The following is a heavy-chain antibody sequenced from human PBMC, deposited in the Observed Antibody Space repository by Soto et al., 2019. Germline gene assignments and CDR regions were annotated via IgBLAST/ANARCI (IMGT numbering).Heavy chain of an antibody. Sequence: SVKVSCKASGGTFSSCDISWVRQEPGQGLEWMGGIIPIFGTANYAQKFQGRVTITADESTSAAYMELSSLRSEDTAVYYCARDQIGEARYYFDYWGQGTLVTVSS. CDR3: ARDQIGEARYYFDY. V-gene: IGHV1-69*13. CDR1: GGTFSSCD. J-gene: IGHJ4*02. CDR2: IIPIFGTA.